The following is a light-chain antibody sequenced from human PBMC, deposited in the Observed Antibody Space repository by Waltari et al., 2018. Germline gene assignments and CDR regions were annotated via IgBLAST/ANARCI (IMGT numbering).Light chain of an antibody. J-gene: IGLJ3*02. V-gene: IGLV7-46*01. CDR2: DTS. CDR3: LLSYSDGWV. CDR1: TGDVTSGHY. Sequence: QAVVTQEPSLTVSPGGTVTLTCGSSTGDVTSGHYPYWLQQKPGQAPRTLISDTSNKHSWTPARFSGSLLGGKAALTLSGAQPEDEAEYHCLLSYSDGWVFGGGTKLTVL.